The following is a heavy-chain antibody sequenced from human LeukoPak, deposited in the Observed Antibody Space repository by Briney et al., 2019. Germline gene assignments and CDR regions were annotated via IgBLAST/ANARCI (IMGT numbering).Heavy chain of an antibody. CDR1: GFTFSSYA. CDR3: ARVSGDSSGYTNWFDP. D-gene: IGHD3-22*01. CDR2: ISGSGGST. J-gene: IGHJ5*02. Sequence: PGGSLRLSCAASGFTFSSYAMSWVRQAPGKGLEWVSAISGSGGSTYYADSVKGRFTISRDNSKNTLYLQMNSLRAEDTAVYYCARVSGDSSGYTNWFDPWGLGTLVTVSS. V-gene: IGHV3-23*01.